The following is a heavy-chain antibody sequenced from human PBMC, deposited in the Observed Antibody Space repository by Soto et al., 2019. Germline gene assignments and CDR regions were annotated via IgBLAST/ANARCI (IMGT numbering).Heavy chain of an antibody. CDR1: GFTFSSYW. V-gene: IGHV3-7*01. D-gene: IGHD2-2*03. CDR2: IKQDGSEK. CDR3: ARVGIVVVPAAISPTHYYYYMDV. J-gene: IGHJ6*03. Sequence: GGSLRLSCAASGFTFSSYWMSWVRQAPGKGLEWVANIKQDGSEKYYVDSVKGRFTISRDNAKNSLYLQMNSLRAEDTAVYYCARVGIVVVPAAISPTHYYYYMDVWGKGTTVTVSS.